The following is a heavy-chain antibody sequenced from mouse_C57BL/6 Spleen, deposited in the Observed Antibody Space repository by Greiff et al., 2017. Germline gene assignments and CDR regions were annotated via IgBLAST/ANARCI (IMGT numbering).Heavy chain of an antibody. CDR1: GYTFTGYW. V-gene: IGHV1-9*01. CDR2: ILPGSGST. CDR3: ARCLPYYGSSYGYFDV. D-gene: IGHD1-1*01. Sequence: QVQLKQSGAELMKPGASVKLSCKATGYTFTGYWIEWVKQRPGHGLEWIGEILPGSGSTNYNEKFKGKATFTADTSSNTAYMQLSSLTTEDSAIYYCARCLPYYGSSYGYFDVWGTGTTVTVSS. J-gene: IGHJ1*03.